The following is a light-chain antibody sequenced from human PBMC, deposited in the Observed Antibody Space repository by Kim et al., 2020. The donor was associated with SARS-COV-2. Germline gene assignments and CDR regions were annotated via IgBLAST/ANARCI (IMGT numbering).Light chain of an antibody. CDR3: SSYAGTNNYVV. J-gene: IGLJ2*01. CDR1: SSDVGAFNY. CDR2: EVS. Sequence: QSVTISCTGTSSDVGAFNYVSWYQQHPGKAPKLMIYEVSKRPSGVPDRFSGSKSGNTASLTVSGLQAEDEADYCCSSYAGTNNYVVFGGGTKLTVL. V-gene: IGLV2-8*01.